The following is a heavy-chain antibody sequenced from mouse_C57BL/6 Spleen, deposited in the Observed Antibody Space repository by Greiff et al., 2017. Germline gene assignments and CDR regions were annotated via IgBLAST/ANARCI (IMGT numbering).Heavy chain of an antibody. CDR2: IWWDNDK. D-gene: IGHD2-5*01. J-gene: IGHJ2*01. V-gene: IGHV8-8*01. CDR3: ARIKSNSDYLDY. CDR1: GFSLSTFDMG. Sequence: QVTLKESGPGILQPSQTLSLSCSFSGFSLSTFDMGVGWIRQPSGKGLEWLAHIWWDNDKYSNPAMNSRLTISNDTSKNQVIHKSAHVDTADTATYYCARIKSNSDYLDYWGQGTTLTVSS.